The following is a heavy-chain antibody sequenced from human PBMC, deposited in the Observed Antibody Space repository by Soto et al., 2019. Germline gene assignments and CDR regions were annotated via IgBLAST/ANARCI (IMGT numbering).Heavy chain of an antibody. D-gene: IGHD2-21*01. CDR3: ARAIFRNWFDP. CDR1: GGSVSSGSYY. Sequence: PSETLSLTCTVSGGSVSSGSYYWSWIRQPPGKGLEWIGYIYYSGSTNYNPSPKSRVTISVDTSKNQFSLKLSSVTAADTAVYYCARAIFRNWFDPWGQGTLVTVSS. CDR2: IYYSGST. V-gene: IGHV4-61*01. J-gene: IGHJ5*02.